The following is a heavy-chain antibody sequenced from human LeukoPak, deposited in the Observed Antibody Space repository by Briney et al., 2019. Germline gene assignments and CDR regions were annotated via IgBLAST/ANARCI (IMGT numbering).Heavy chain of an antibody. CDR2: IYYSGST. CDR1: IGSISSSSSF. J-gene: IGHJ6*03. V-gene: IGHV4-39*02. D-gene: IGHD3-10*01. CDR3: ARVFRGYYDYYKDV. Sequence: SETLSLTCTVSIGSISSSSSFWGWIRKPPAKGLESIGRIYYSGSTYYNPSLKSRVHLSVDPSHNHFSLQLTSMTGPDSGLFYCARVFRGYYDYYKDVCGKGTAIIIS.